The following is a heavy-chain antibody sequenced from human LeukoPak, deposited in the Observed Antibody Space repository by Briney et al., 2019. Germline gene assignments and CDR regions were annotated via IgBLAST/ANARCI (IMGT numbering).Heavy chain of an antibody. CDR1: GYTFTSYY. J-gene: IGHJ2*01. V-gene: IGHV1-46*01. CDR3: ARDLSVVVPAATDWYFDL. Sequence: GASVKVSCKASGYTFTSYYMHWVRQAPGQGLEWMGIINPSGGSTSYAQKFQGRVTMTRDTSTSTVYMELSSLRSEDTAVYYCARDLSVVVPAATDWYFDLWGRGTLVTVSS. D-gene: IGHD2-2*01. CDR2: INPSGGST.